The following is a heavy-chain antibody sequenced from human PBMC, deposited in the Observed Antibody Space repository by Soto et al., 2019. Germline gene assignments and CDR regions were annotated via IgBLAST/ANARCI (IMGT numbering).Heavy chain of an antibody. D-gene: IGHD3-3*01. J-gene: IGHJ6*02. Sequence: PSETLSLTCTVSGGSISSSSYYWGWIRQPPGKGLEWIGSIYYSGSTYYNPSLKSRVTISVDTSKNQFSLKLSSVTAADTAVYYCALPYYDFWSGSLRGDYYYGMDVWGQGTTVTVSS. CDR2: IYYSGST. CDR3: ALPYYDFWSGSLRGDYYYGMDV. CDR1: GGSISSSSYY. V-gene: IGHV4-39*01.